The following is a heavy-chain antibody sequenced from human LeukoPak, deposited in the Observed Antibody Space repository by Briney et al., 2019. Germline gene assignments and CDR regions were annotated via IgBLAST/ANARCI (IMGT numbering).Heavy chain of an antibody. J-gene: IGHJ6*02. D-gene: IGHD5-18*01. CDR1: GGSFSGYY. Sequence: PSETLSLTCAVYGGSFSGYYWSWIRQPPGRGLEWIGEINRSGSTNYNPSLKSRVTISVDTSKNQFSLKLSSVTAADTAVYYCARVRGYSYGSYYYYGMDVWGQGTTVTVSS. CDR2: INRSGST. V-gene: IGHV4-34*01. CDR3: ARVRGYSYGSYYYYGMDV.